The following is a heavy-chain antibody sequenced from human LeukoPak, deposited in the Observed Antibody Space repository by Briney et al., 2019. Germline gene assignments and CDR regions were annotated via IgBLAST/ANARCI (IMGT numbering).Heavy chain of an antibody. Sequence: GGSLRLSSAASGFTFSSYAMHWVRQAPGKGLEWVAVISYDGSNKYYADSVKGRFTISRDNSKNTLYLQMNSLRAEDTAVYYCARDDLPREQQLVLGWAFDFDYWGQGTLVTVSS. CDR1: GFTFSSYA. V-gene: IGHV3-30-3*01. J-gene: IGHJ4*02. D-gene: IGHD6-13*01. CDR2: ISYDGSNK. CDR3: ARDDLPREQQLVLGWAFDFDY.